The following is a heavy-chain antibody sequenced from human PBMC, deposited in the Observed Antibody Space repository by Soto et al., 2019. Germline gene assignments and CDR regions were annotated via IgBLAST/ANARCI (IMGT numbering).Heavy chain of an antibody. J-gene: IGHJ5*02. Sequence: QVQLVQSGAEVKKPGSSVKVSCKASGGTFSSYAITWVRQAPGQGLEWMGGIIPIFGTANYAQKFQGRVTITADESTSTAYMARSSLRSEDTAVYYCARDRGPSSGYYPSWFDPWGQGTLVTVSS. CDR3: ARDRGPSSGYYPSWFDP. D-gene: IGHD3-22*01. CDR1: GGTFSSYA. V-gene: IGHV1-69*12. CDR2: IIPIFGTA.